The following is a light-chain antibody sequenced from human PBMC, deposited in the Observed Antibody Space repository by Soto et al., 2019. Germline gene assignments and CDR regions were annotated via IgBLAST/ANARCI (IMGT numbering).Light chain of an antibody. J-gene: IGLJ3*02. CDR1: SSDIGAYNY. CDR2: DVS. Sequence: QSALTQPASVSGSPGQSITISCTGTSSDIGAYNYVSWYQQHPGKAPKLMIYDVSNRPSGVSNRFSGTKSGNTASLTISGLQAEDAADYYCNSDTANIGLVFGGGTKLTVL. CDR3: NSDTANIGLV. V-gene: IGLV2-14*03.